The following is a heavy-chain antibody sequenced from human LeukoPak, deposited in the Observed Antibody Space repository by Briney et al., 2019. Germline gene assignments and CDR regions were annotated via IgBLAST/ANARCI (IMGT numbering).Heavy chain of an antibody. D-gene: IGHD3-10*01. Sequence: PSETLPLTCTVSGGSISSGDYYWSWIRQPPGKGLEWIGYIYYSGSTYYNPSLKSRVTISVDTSKNQFSLKLSSVTAADTAVYYCARCGVGTIPLDYWGQGTLVTVSS. J-gene: IGHJ4*02. CDR2: IYYSGST. CDR1: GGSISSGDYY. V-gene: IGHV4-30-4*01. CDR3: ARCGVGTIPLDY.